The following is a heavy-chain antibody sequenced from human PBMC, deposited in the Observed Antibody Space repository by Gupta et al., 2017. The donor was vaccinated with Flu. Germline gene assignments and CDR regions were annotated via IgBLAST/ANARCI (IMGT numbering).Heavy chain of an antibody. CDR2: IDPNTGDT. Sequence: QVQLVQSGAEVKKPGTSVKVSCTTSGYTFLHHYVHWVRQAPGPGFEWVGRIDPNTGDTDYAQNFRGRVTVTRDTALSTAYMEMSGLKFDDTAVDYCARFRGSIGYCGGDCYRDAWGQGTRVTVSS. CDR1: GYTFLHHY. J-gene: IGHJ4*02. D-gene: IGHD2-21*02. CDR3: ARFRGSIGYCGGDCYRDA. V-gene: IGHV1-2*06.